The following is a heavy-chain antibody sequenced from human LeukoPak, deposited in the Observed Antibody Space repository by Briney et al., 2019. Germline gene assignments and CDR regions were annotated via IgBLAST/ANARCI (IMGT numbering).Heavy chain of an antibody. V-gene: IGHV3-64*01. CDR2: ISSNGGST. CDR3: ARGSIVVVTAIPTDY. D-gene: IGHD2-21*02. J-gene: IGHJ4*02. Sequence: GGSLRLSCAASRFTFSSYAMHWVRQAPGKGLEYVSAISSNGGSTYYANSVKGRFTISRDNSKNTLYLQMGSLRAEDMAVYYCARGSIVVVTAIPTDYWGQGTLVTVSS. CDR1: RFTFSSYA.